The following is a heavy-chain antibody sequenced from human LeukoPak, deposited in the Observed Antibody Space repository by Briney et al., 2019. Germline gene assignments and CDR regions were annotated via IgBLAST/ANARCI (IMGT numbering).Heavy chain of an antibody. CDR1: GFTFSSYE. J-gene: IGHJ4*02. CDR2: ISSSGSTI. D-gene: IGHD6-6*01. V-gene: IGHV3-48*03. Sequence: SGGSLRLSCAASGFTFSSYEMNWVRQALGKGLEWVSYISSSGSTIYYADSVKGRFTISRDNAKNSLYLQMNSLRAEDTAVYYCARDLEQLVGGIDYWGQGTLVTVSS. CDR3: ARDLEQLVGGIDY.